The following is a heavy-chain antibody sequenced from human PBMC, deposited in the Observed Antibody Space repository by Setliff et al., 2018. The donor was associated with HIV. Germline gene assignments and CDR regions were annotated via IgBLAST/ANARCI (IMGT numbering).Heavy chain of an antibody. Sequence: GASVKVSCKASGDTFSGHYMHRVRQAPGQGLEWLGWINPNSGGTKYAQKFQGRLTMTRDTSITTVYMELSRLRSDDTAVYYCATDGSVVVVAGSGFDPWGQGTLVTVSS. CDR2: INPNSGGT. J-gene: IGHJ5*02. V-gene: IGHV1-2*02. CDR1: GDTFSGHY. D-gene: IGHD2-15*01. CDR3: ATDGSVVVVAGSGFDP.